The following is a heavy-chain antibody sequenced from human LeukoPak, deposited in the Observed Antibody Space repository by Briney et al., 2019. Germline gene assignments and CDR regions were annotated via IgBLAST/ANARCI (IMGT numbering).Heavy chain of an antibody. Sequence: GGSLRLSCAASGFTFSRSGMHWVRQAPGKGLEWVAVISYDGSNKYYADSVKGRFTISRDNSKNTLYLQVNSLRAEDTAVYYCATVDYGDSDYWGQGTLVTVSS. J-gene: IGHJ4*02. V-gene: IGHV3-30*19. CDR3: ATVDYGDSDY. CDR1: GFTFSRSG. CDR2: ISYDGSNK. D-gene: IGHD4-17*01.